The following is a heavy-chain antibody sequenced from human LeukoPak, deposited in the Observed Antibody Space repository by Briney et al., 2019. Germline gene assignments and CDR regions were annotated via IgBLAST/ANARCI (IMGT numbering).Heavy chain of an antibody. J-gene: IGHJ4*02. V-gene: IGHV4-59*08. CDR1: GGSIRIHY. CDR2: IYYSGST. CDR3: ARLNLPGSSSVDY. D-gene: IGHD6-13*01. Sequence: PSETLSLTCTVSGGSIRIHYWNWIQQPPGKGLEWIGHIYYSGSTNYNPSLKSRVTISADTSKNQFSLKLSSVTAADTAVYYCARLNLPGSSSVDYWGQGTLVTVSS.